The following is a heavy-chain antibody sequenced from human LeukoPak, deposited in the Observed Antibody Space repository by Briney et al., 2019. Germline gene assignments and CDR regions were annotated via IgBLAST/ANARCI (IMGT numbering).Heavy chain of an antibody. CDR1: GGSISSYY. V-gene: IGHV4-59*01. CDR3: ARVRHYYDSSGYDH. J-gene: IGHJ5*02. CDR2: IYYSGST. Sequence: SETLSLTCTVSGGSISSYYWSWIRQPPGKGLEWIGYIYYSGSTNYNPSLKSRVTISVDTSKNQFSLKLSSVTAADTAVYYCARVRHYYDSSGYDHWGQGTLVTVSS. D-gene: IGHD3-22*01.